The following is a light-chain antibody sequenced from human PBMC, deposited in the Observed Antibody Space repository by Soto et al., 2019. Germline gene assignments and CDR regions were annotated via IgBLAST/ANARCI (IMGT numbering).Light chain of an antibody. CDR1: QSVSSY. CDR2: DAS. J-gene: IGKJ1*01. CDR3: QQRSNWPVT. Sequence: EIVLTQSPGTLSLSPGERATLSCRASQSVSSYLAWYQQKPGQAPRLLIYDASTRATGISVRFSGSGSGTDFTLTISSLEPEDFAMYYCQQRSNWPVTFGQGTKVEVK. V-gene: IGKV3-11*01.